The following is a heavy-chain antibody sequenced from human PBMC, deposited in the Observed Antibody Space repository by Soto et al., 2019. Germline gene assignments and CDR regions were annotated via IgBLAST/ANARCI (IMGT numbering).Heavy chain of an antibody. V-gene: IGHV4-31*03. CDR1: GFSIDSGVCH. Sequence: SETLSLTCSFSGFSIDSGVCHLTWIRQHPEKGLEWIGFIYFYNGATSSTSYNPSLQSRVVISVDTSKNHVSLNLNSVTVADTAVYFCAWGTDAYKNGFWGLGTLVTVSS. D-gene: IGHD2-8*01. CDR2: IYFYNGATSST. J-gene: IGHJ4*02. CDR3: AWGTDAYKNGF.